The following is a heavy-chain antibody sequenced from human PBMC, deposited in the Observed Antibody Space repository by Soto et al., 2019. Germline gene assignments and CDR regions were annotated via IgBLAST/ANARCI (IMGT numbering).Heavy chain of an antibody. V-gene: IGHV4-59*08. D-gene: IGHD1-26*01. J-gene: IGHJ4*02. CDR2: IYYSGST. CDR1: GGSISNYY. Sequence: QVQLQESGPGLVKPSETLSLTCTVSGGSISNYYWSWIRQPPGKGLEWIAYIYYSGSTNNNPSLKSRVTTSVHTSKTQSSLKLSSATAADTAVYYCARALHGSYFDYWGQGTLVTVSS. CDR3: ARALHGSYFDY.